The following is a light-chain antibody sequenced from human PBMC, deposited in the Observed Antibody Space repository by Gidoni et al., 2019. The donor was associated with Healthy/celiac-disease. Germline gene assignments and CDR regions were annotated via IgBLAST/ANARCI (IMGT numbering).Light chain of an antibody. J-gene: IGKJ4*01. CDR3: QQANRLPRT. CDR1: QRISRW. CDR2: AAS. Sequence: DVPMSLSTSSVSASVGARVPLPCRARQRISRWLAWYQQKPGKAPKLRIYAASSLQSGVPSKFSGSGSGTDFTLTIRSLQPEDFVTYYCQQANRLPRTFGGGTKVEIK. V-gene: IGKV1D-12*01.